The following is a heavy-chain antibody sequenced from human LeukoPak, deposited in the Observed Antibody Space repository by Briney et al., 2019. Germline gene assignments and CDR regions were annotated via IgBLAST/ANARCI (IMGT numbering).Heavy chain of an antibody. V-gene: IGHV3-30*18. CDR2: ISYDGSNK. Sequence: PGGSLRLSCAASGFTFSSYGMHWVRQAPGKGLEWVAVISYDGSNKYYADSVKGRFTISRDNSKNTQYLQMNSLRAEDTAVYYCAKNAPQYYYGSGSPFEVYYFDYWGQGTLVTVSS. CDR3: AKNAPQYYYGSGSPFEVYYFDY. J-gene: IGHJ4*02. CDR1: GFTFSSYG. D-gene: IGHD3-10*01.